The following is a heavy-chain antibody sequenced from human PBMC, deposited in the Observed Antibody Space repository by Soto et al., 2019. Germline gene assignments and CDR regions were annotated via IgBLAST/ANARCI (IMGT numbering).Heavy chain of an antibody. Sequence: QVQLVESGGGVVQPGRSLRLSCAASGFTFSSYGMHWVRQAPGKGLEWVAVISYDGSNKYYADSVKGRFTISGDNSKNTLYLQMNSLRAEDTAVYYCAKDEMITFGGAVDYWGQGTLVTVSS. J-gene: IGHJ4*02. V-gene: IGHV3-30*18. CDR3: AKDEMITFGGAVDY. D-gene: IGHD3-16*01. CDR2: ISYDGSNK. CDR1: GFTFSSYG.